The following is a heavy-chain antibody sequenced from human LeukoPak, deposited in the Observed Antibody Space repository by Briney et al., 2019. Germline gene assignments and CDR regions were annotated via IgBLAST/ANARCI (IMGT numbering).Heavy chain of an antibody. CDR1: GFTFDDYT. CDR3: AKEARYYDFWSGYYSPYFDY. Sequence: GGSLRLSCAASGFTFDDYTMHWVRQAPGKGLEWVSLISWDGGSTYYADSVKGRFTISGDNSKNSLYLQMNSLRTEDTALYYCAKEARYYDFWSGYYSPYFDYWGQGTLVTVSS. D-gene: IGHD3-3*01. V-gene: IGHV3-43*01. CDR2: ISWDGGST. J-gene: IGHJ4*02.